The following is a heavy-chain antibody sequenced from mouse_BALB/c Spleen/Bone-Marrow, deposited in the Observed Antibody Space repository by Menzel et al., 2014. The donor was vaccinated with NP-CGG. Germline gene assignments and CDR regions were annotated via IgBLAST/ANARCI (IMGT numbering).Heavy chain of an antibody. CDR2: IYPYNGVS. Sequence: VQLQQSGPELVKPGASVKISCKASGYSFTGYYMHWVKQSPGNSLDWIGYIYPYNGVSSYNQKFKGKATLTVDKSSSTAYMELRSLTSDDSAVYYCESRGRYFDVWGAGTTVTVSS. CDR1: GYSFTGYY. CDR3: ESRGRYFDV. V-gene: IGHV1-31*01. J-gene: IGHJ1*01.